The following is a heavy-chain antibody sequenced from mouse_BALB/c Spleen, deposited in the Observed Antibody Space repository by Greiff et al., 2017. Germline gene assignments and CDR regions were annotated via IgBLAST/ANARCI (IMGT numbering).Heavy chain of an antibody. J-gene: IGHJ3*01. V-gene: IGHV5-6-5*01. CDR3: AREGAGGYYEGLAY. D-gene: IGHD2-3*01. Sequence: EVMLVESGGGLVKPGGSLKLSCAASGFTFSSYAMSWVRQTPEKRLEWVASISSGGSTYYPDSVKGRFTISRDNARNILYLQMSSLRSEDTAMYYCAREGAGGYYEGLAYWGQGTLVTVSA. CDR2: ISSGGST. CDR1: GFTFSSYA.